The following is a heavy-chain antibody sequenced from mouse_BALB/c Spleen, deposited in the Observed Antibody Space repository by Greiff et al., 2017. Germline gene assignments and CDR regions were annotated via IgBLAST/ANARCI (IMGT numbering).Heavy chain of an antibody. Sequence: EVQLVESGGGLVKPGGSLKLSCAASGFTFSSYAMSWVRQTPEKRLEWVASISSGGSTYYPDSVKGRFTISRDNARNILYLQMSSLRSEDTAMYYCARGYYDYYYAMDYWGQGTSVTVSS. CDR3: ARGYYDYYYAMDY. CDR1: GFTFSSYA. J-gene: IGHJ4*01. CDR2: ISSGGST. D-gene: IGHD2-4*01. V-gene: IGHV5-6-5*01.